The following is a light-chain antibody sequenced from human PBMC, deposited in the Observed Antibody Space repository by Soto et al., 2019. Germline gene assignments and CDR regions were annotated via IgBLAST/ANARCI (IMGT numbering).Light chain of an antibody. CDR3: QHYGAAPIT. V-gene: IGKV3-15*01. Sequence: EIVVTQSPATLSVSPGESATLSCRTSQSVSSHVAWYQQKPGQAPRLLIYGVSTRATGIPARFSGSGSGTEFTLTISRLEPEDFAVYYCQHYGAAPITFGRGTRLEIK. CDR1: QSVSSH. J-gene: IGKJ5*01. CDR2: GVS.